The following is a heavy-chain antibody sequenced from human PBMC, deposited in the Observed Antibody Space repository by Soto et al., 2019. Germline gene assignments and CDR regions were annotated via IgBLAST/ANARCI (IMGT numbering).Heavy chain of an antibody. V-gene: IGHV4-31*02. CDR2: IYYSGNT. Sequence: QVRLQEWGPGLVKPSQTLSLKCSVSGGSITTGGRYWSWIRQLPGKGLEWIGDIYYSGNTYYNASLKSRVNISVEAAKSQFSLKLSSVTAADTAVYYCAQALVFTGGDGFDIWGQGRLVTVSS. D-gene: IGHD1-1*01. CDR3: AQALVFTGGDGFDI. CDR1: GGSITTGGRY. J-gene: IGHJ3*02.